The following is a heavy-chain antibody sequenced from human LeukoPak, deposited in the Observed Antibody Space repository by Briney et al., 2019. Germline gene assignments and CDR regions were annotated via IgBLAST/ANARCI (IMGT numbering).Heavy chain of an antibody. V-gene: IGHV4-59*01. Sequence: SETLSLTCTVSGGSISSYYWSWIRQSPGKGLEWIGYIYYSGSTDYNSSLKSRVTISVDTSKNQFSPNLTSVTAADTAVYYCASRLVDTYYYYGLDVWGQGTTVTVSS. CDR2: IYYSGST. D-gene: IGHD5-24*01. CDR1: GGSISSYY. CDR3: ASRLVDTYYYYGLDV. J-gene: IGHJ6*02.